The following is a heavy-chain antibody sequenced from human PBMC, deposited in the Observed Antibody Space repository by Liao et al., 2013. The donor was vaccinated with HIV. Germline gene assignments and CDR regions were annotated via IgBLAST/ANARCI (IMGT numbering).Heavy chain of an antibody. CDR1: GGSISSYH. V-gene: IGHV4-59*01. J-gene: IGHJ6*03. CDR2: IYDNGGT. Sequence: QVQLQESGPRLVKPSETLSLTCSVSGGSISSYHWSWIRQPPGKGLEWLGDIYDNGGTNYNPSLKSRVTISVDTSKNQFSLKLSSVTAADTAVYYCARVTHRDSGSTIKYYYYMDVWGKGTRSPSP. D-gene: IGHD5-12*01. CDR3: ARVTHRDSGSTIKYYYYMDV.